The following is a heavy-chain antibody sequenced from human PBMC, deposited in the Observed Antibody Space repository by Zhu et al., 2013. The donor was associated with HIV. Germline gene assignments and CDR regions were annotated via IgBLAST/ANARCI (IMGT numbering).Heavy chain of an antibody. CDR2: IVVGSGNT. V-gene: IGHV1-58*01. CDR3: AAVGYYGDYPYFDY. Sequence: QMQLVQSGPEVKKPGTSVKVSCKASGFTFTSSAVQWVRQARGQRLEWIGWIVVGSGNTNYAQKFQERVTITRDMSTSTAYMELSSLRSEDTAVYYCAAVGYYGDYPYFDYWGQGTLVTVSS. D-gene: IGHD4-17*01. J-gene: IGHJ4*02. CDR1: GFTFTSSA.